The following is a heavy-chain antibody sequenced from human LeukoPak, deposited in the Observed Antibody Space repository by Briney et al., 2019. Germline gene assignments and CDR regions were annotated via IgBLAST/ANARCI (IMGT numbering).Heavy chain of an antibody. J-gene: IGHJ3*02. CDR1: GYSFITYW. CDR2: IYLGDSDT. CDR3: ARRGNRWAFDI. V-gene: IGHV5-51*01. Sequence: GESLKISCKVSGYSFITYWISWVRQMPGKGLEWMGIIYLGDSDTRYSTSFQGQVTISADKFISAAYLQWSSLKASDTAMYYCARRGNRWAFDIWGQGTMVTVSS. D-gene: IGHD1-1*01.